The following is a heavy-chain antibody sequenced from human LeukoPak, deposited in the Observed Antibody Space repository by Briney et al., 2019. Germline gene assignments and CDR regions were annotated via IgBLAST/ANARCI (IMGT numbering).Heavy chain of an antibody. J-gene: IGHJ4*02. CDR1: GGSFSGYY. CDR3: ARTSVVPAATRDFDY. Sequence: NPSETPSLTCAVYGGSFSGYYWSWIRQPPGKGLEWIGEINHSGSTNYNPSLKSRVTISVDTSKHQFSLKLSSVTAADTAVYYCARTSVVPAATRDFDYWGQGTLVTVSS. D-gene: IGHD2-2*01. CDR2: INHSGST. V-gene: IGHV4-34*01.